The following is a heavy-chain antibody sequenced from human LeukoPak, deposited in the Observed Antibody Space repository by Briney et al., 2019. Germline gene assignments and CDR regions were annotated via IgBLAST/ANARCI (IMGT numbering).Heavy chain of an antibody. Sequence: GSSVKVSCKASGGTFSSYAISWVRQAPGQELEWMGGIIPIFGTANYAQKFQGRVTITADKSTSTAYMELSSLRSEDTAVYYCARVLRSGYGIVDYWGQGTLVTVSS. D-gene: IGHD5-12*01. CDR2: IIPIFGTA. J-gene: IGHJ4*02. CDR1: GGTFSSYA. CDR3: ARVLRSGYGIVDY. V-gene: IGHV1-69*06.